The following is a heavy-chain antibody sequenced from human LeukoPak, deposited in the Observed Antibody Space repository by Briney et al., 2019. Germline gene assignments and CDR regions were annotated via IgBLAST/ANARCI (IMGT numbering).Heavy chain of an antibody. CDR1: GFTFRNYA. V-gene: IGHV3-30-3*01. CDR3: SRGGINYAHN. J-gene: IGHJ4*02. D-gene: IGHD2-2*01. CDR2: ISDDGNNI. Sequence: PGKSVRLSCAASGFTFRNYAMHWIRQAPGKGLEWVAVISDDGNNIYQADSLKGRFTISRDNARDTLYLQINNLGHEDTAFYYCSRGGINYAHNWGQGTLVAVSS.